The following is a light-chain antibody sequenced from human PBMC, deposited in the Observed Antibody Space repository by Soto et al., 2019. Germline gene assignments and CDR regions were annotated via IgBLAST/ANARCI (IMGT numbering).Light chain of an antibody. J-gene: IGKJ1*01. Sequence: IVLTQFPATLSLSPGERATLSCRASQSVSSYLAWYQQNPGQAPRLLSYDASNRANGIPARFSGSGSGTALPLTISSLEPEYFAVYYWQQRTNWPGTFGQGTKVEIK. CDR2: DAS. V-gene: IGKV3-11*01. CDR3: QQRTNWPGT. CDR1: QSVSSY.